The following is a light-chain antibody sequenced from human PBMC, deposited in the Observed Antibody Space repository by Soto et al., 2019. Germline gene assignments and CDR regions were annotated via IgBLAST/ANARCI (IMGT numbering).Light chain of an antibody. J-gene: IGLJ2*01. V-gene: IGLV2-14*01. CDR3: SSYTTSSTVV. Sequence: QSALTQPASVSGSPGQSITISCTGTSSDVGGYNYVSWYQQHPGTAPKLMIYDVSNRPSGVSNRFSGSKSGNTASLTISGLQADDEADYYCSSYTTSSTVVFGGGTKLTVL. CDR1: SSDVGGYNY. CDR2: DVS.